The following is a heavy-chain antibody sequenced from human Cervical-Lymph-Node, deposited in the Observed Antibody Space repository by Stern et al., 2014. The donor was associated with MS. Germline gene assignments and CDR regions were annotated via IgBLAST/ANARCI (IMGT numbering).Heavy chain of an antibody. J-gene: IGHJ4*02. CDR3: AGGTDSGWPDS. CDR1: GYTSTSFE. V-gene: IGHV1-8*01. Sequence: VQLVESGTEVKKPGASVKVSCKASGYTSTSFEINWVRQATGPGLEWMGWMNPNSGNRGSAQKFQGRVAMTTDTSRSTVYMELSNLRSEDTAVYYCAGGTDSGWPDSWGQGTLVTVSS. CDR2: MNPNSGNR. D-gene: IGHD6-19*01.